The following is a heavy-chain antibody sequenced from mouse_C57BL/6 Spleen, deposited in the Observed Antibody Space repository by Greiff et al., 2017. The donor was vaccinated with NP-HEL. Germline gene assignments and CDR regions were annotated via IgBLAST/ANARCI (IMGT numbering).Heavy chain of an antibody. CDR3: ARRAAVVALYYFDY. CDR1: GYTFTDYN. Sequence: EVQLQQSGPELVKPGASVKIPCKASGYTFTDYNMDWVKQSHGKSLEWIGDINPNNGGTIYNQKFKGKATLTVDKSSSTAYMELRSLTSEDTAVYYCARRAAVVALYYFDYWGQGTTLTVSS. D-gene: IGHD1-1*01. V-gene: IGHV1-18*01. J-gene: IGHJ2*01. CDR2: INPNNGGT.